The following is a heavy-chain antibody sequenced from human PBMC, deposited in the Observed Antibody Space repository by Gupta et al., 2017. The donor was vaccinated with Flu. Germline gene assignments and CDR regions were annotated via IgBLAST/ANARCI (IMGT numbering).Heavy chain of an antibody. D-gene: IGHD6-13*01. CDR2: ISSSSVYT. Sequence: ELQPVASGGGLVKPGGSLRLSCAASGFTISTDRMNWVRKPPGKGLEWVASISSSSVYTFYSDAVKGRFTSSRDNAKNSLYLQMNGLTAQDTAVYYCVSSGLLDTSSWPYFGLDVWGQGTTVTVSS. CDR3: VSSGLLDTSSWPYFGLDV. CDR1: GFTISTDR. J-gene: IGHJ6*02. V-gene: IGHV3-21*01.